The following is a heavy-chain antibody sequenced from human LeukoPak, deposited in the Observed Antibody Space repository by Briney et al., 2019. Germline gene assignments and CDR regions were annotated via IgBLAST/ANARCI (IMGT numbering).Heavy chain of an antibody. V-gene: IGHV1-2*02. CDR3: ARDPTNTSGRYVYLDY. Sequence: ASVKVSCKTSGYTFTVNYIHWMRQAPGQGLEWMGWINPNTGGTNYGQKFQGRVTMTRDTSISTAYMELSSLRSDNTAVYYCARDPTNTSGRYVYLDYWGQGSLVTVSS. D-gene: IGHD6-19*01. CDR2: INPNTGGT. J-gene: IGHJ4*02. CDR1: GYTFTVNY.